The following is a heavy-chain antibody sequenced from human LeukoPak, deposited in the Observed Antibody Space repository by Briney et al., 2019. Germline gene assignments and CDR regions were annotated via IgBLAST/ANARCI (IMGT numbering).Heavy chain of an antibody. J-gene: IGHJ5*02. CDR1: GGSISSYY. CDR3: ARRTDSGGWYGRNGWFDP. V-gene: IGHV4-59*08. Sequence: SETLSLTCTVSGGSISSYYWSWIRQPPGKGLEWIGYIYYSGSTNYNPSLKSRVTISVDTSKNQFSLKLSSVTAADTAVYYCARRTDSGGWYGRNGWFDPWGQGTLVTVSS. CDR2: IYYSGST. D-gene: IGHD6-19*01.